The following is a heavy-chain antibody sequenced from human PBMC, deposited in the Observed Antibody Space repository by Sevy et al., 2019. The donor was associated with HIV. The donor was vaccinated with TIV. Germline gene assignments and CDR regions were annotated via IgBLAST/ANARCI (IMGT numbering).Heavy chain of an antibody. CDR3: ARITGWRFDY. Sequence: GGSLRLSCAASGFTFSDYYMSWNRQAPGKGLEWISYISSSGSAIYYADSVKGRMTISRDNAKNSLYLQMNSLRAEDTAVYYCARITGWRFDYWDEGTLITVSS. J-gene: IGHJ4*02. D-gene: IGHD6-19*01. V-gene: IGHV3-11*04. CDR2: ISSSGSAI. CDR1: GFTFSDYY.